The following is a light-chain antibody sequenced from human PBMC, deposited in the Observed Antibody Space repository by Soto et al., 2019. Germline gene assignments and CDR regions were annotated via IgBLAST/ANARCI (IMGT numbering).Light chain of an antibody. CDR3: QQYFNWWT. J-gene: IGKJ1*01. CDR2: GAS. V-gene: IGKV3D-7*01. CDR1: QSVGGSS. Sequence: EIVLTQSPGTLSLSPGERATVSCRASQSVGGSSLAWYQQRPGQAPRLLISGASTRVSGVPARFSGSGSGTDFTLTISSLQSEDFAVYHCQQYFNWWTFGQGTKVDI.